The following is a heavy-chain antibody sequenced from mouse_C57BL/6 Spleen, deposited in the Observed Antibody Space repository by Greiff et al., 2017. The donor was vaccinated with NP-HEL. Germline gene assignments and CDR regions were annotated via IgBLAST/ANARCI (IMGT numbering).Heavy chain of an antibody. J-gene: IGHJ2*01. V-gene: IGHV1-80*01. Sequence: QVQLQQSGAELVKPGASVKISCKASGYAFSSYWMNWVKQRPGKGLEWIGQIYPGDGDTNYNGKFKGKATLTVDKSSSTAYMQLSSLTSEDSAVYYCAIGVLELWYFDYWGQGTTLTVSS. CDR2: IYPGDGDT. CDR3: AIGVLELWYFDY. CDR1: GYAFSSYW. D-gene: IGHD3-3*01.